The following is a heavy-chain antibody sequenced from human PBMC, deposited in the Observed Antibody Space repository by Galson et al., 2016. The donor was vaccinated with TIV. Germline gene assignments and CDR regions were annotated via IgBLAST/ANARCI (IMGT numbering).Heavy chain of an antibody. V-gene: IGHV1-18*04. CDR2: ISTYNGNT. Sequence: SVKVSCKASGYTFTSYGISWVRQAPGQGLEWMGWISTYNGNTNYSQKFQGRVTMTRDTSINTAYMELSNLKSDDTAVYYCARDPSPVTTSPFDIWGQGTTVTVSS. J-gene: IGHJ3*02. CDR1: GYTFTSYG. CDR3: ARDPSPVTTSPFDI. D-gene: IGHD4-17*01.